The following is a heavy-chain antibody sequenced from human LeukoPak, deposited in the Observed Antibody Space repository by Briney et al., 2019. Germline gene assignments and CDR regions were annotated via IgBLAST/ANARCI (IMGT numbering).Heavy chain of an antibody. CDR3: ARALGDYGNDRVYYFDY. V-gene: IGHV1-2*02. CDR1: GYTFTAYY. J-gene: IGHJ4*02. CDR2: INPNSGGT. D-gene: IGHD4-17*01. Sequence: ASVKVSCKASGYTFTAYYVHWVRQAPGQGLEWMAWINPNSGGTNYAQKFEGRVTVTRDTSISTAYMELSRPRSDDTAVYYCARALGDYGNDRVYYFDYWGQGTLVTVSS.